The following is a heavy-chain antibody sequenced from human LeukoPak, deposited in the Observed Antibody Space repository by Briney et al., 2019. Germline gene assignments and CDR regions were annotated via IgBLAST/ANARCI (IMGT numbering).Heavy chain of an antibody. J-gene: IGHJ4*02. CDR2: ISSSSSYI. V-gene: IGHV3-21*01. CDR1: GFTFSSYE. D-gene: IGHD3-22*01. Sequence: GGSLRLSCAASGFTFSSYEMSWVRQAPGKGLEWVSSISSSSSYIYYADSVKGRFTISRDNSKNTLYLQMNSLRAEDTAVYYCARDSGYSPFDYWGQGTLVTVSS. CDR3: ARDSGYSPFDY.